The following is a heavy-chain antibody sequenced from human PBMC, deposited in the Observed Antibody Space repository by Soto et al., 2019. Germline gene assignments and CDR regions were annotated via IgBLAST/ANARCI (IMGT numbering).Heavy chain of an antibody. Sequence: PSETLSLTCTVSGGSTSSGGYYWSWIRQHPGKGLEWVGYFYNSGSVFYNPSLKSRVTISVDTSKNQFSLKLISVTAADTAVYYCARGAVTNLYYYYYGMDVWGQGTTVTVSS. CDR2: FYNSGSV. CDR1: GGSTSSGGYY. CDR3: ARGAVTNLYYYYYGMDV. J-gene: IGHJ6*02. D-gene: IGHD4-4*01. V-gene: IGHV4-31*03.